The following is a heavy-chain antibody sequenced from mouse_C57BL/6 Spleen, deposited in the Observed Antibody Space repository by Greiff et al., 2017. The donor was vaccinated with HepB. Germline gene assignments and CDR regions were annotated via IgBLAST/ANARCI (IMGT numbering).Heavy chain of an antibody. Sequence: EVQLQQSGAELVRPGASVKLSCTASGFNIKDDYMHWVKQRPEQGLEWIGWIDPENGDTEYASKFQGKANITADTSSNTAYLQLSSLTSEDTAVYYCTRGVVAPYYAMDYWGQGASVTVSS. V-gene: IGHV14-4*01. CDR2: IDPENGDT. J-gene: IGHJ4*01. CDR1: GFNIKDDY. CDR3: TRGVVAPYYAMDY. D-gene: IGHD1-1*01.